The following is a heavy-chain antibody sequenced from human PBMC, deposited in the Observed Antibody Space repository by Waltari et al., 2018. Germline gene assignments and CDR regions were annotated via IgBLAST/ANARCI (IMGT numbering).Heavy chain of an antibody. D-gene: IGHD5-18*01. CDR2: IYPGDSNT. CDR1: GYRFAKYW. J-gene: IGHJ4*02. V-gene: IGHV5-51*01. CDR3: ARQNIHSYGYGYFDF. Sequence: EVQLEQSGAEVNKPGESLKISCNGSGYRFAKYWIGWVRQRPGKGLEWMGVIYPGDSNTKYSLSFQGQVTISADTSISTAYLQWSSLKASDTAIYFCARQNIHSYGYGYFDFWGQGTLVTVSS.